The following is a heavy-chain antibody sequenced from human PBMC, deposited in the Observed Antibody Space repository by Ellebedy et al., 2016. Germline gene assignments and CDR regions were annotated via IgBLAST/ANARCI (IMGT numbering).Heavy chain of an antibody. V-gene: IGHV3-23*01. Sequence: GESLKISXVASGFTFRTFFMSWVRQAPGGGLEWISTISGDGDITFSADSVKGRFTISRDNSRNTLYLQMDSLRAADTAVYYCYYGHYSGYWGQGTLVTVSS. CDR3: YYGHYSGY. J-gene: IGHJ4*02. CDR1: GFTFRTFF. D-gene: IGHD4-17*01. CDR2: ISGDGDIT.